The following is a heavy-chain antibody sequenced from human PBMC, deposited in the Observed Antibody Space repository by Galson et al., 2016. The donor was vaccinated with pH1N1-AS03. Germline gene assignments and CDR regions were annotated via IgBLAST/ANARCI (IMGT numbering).Heavy chain of an antibody. Sequence: SLRLSCAASGFTFRTYGMNWVRQAPGKGLEWVSSISSSSSYIYYADSVKGRFTISRDNARNSLYLQMNSLRAEDTAVYYCARRSAALSGTGCVDVWGQGTTVTVSS. CDR3: ARRSAALSGTGCVDV. J-gene: IGHJ6*02. D-gene: IGHD6-19*01. CDR1: GFTFRTYG. V-gene: IGHV3-21*01. CDR2: ISSSSSYI.